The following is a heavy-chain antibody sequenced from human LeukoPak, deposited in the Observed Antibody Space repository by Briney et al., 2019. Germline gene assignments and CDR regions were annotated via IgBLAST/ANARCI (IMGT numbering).Heavy chain of an antibody. CDR2: LSYTGKT. V-gene: IGHV4-59*02. Sequence: SETLSLTCNVSGVSVSTSHWTWIRQRPGKGLEWIGCLSYTGKTDYNPSLKSRVSISLGSSNNHFSLKLTSVTAADTAVYYCSEGYFEPFDHWGQGILVTVSS. CDR3: SEGYFEPFDH. CDR1: GVSVSTSH. J-gene: IGHJ4*02. D-gene: IGHD2/OR15-2a*01.